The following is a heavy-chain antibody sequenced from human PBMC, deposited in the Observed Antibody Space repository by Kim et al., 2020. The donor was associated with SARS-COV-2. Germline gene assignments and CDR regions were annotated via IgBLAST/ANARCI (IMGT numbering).Heavy chain of an antibody. CDR2: IYYTGST. CDR3: YGMMNYNYCMDV. V-gene: IGHV4-39*01. J-gene: IGHJ6*03. Sequence: SETLSLTCTVSGDSIGTSTYFWGWVRQPPGKGLEWIGTIYYTGSTYYNPSLKSRVTISVDSSKNQFSLELRSVTAADTAVYSCYGMMNYNYCMDVWGKGTTVTVSS. CDR1: GDSIGTSTYF. D-gene: IGHD3-16*01.